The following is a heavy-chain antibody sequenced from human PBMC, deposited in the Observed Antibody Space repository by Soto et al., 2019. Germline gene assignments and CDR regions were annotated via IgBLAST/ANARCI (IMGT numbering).Heavy chain of an antibody. V-gene: IGHV4-31*03. Sequence: KPSETLSLTCTVSGGSITTGGSYWSWIRQHPGKGLEWIGNIYHSGNTYYNPSLKSRLTISVDTSKNHSSLMVDSVTAADTAVYYCARARFQVLYGKPYFDSWGQGTLVTVSS. CDR2: IYHSGNT. CDR1: GGSITTGGSY. D-gene: IGHD2-2*02. J-gene: IGHJ4*02. CDR3: ARARFQVLYGKPYFDS.